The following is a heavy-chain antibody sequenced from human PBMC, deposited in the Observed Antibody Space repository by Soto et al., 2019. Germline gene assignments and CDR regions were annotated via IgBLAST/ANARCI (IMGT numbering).Heavy chain of an antibody. V-gene: IGHV3-21*01. CDR2: ISSGGSFM. D-gene: IGHD3-3*01. CDR3: ARKHSSDATGYDYFDS. Sequence: EVQLVESGGGLVEPGGSLRLSCTGSGFSFYDSDMTWVRRAPGKGLEWVSSISSGGSFMFYAESFKGRFTISRNNAKNSLFLQMNSLRVEDTSIYYCARKHSSDATGYDYFDSWGQGTLVTVSS. J-gene: IGHJ4*02. CDR1: GFSFYDSD.